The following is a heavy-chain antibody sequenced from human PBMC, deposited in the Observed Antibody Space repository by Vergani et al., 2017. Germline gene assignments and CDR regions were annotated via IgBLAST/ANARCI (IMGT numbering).Heavy chain of an antibody. V-gene: IGHV3-30*02. J-gene: IGHJ4*02. Sequence: VQLLESGGGLVQPGGSLRLSCAASGFTFSSYGMHWVRQAPGKGLEWVAVIWYDGSNKYYADSVKGRFTISRDNSKNTLYLQMNSLRSEDTALYYCAKYLRDSTDGLPDSWCPGTLVIVSS. CDR1: GFTFSSYG. CDR3: AKYLRDSTDGLPDS. CDR2: IWYDGSNK. D-gene: IGHD2-21*02.